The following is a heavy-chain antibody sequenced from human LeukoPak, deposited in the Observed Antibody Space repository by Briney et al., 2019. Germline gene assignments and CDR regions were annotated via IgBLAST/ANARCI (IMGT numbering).Heavy chain of an antibody. D-gene: IGHD6-6*01. J-gene: IGHJ4*02. CDR3: ACEYSTPGGFDY. V-gene: IGHV1-18*01. CDR2: ISAYNGNT. CDR1: GYTFTSYG. Sequence: ASVMVSCKASGYTFTSYGVSWVRQAPGQGLEWMGWISAYNGNTNYAQKVRGRVTMTTDTSTRTAYMELRRLRSDDTAVYYCACEYSTPGGFDYWGQGTLVTVSS.